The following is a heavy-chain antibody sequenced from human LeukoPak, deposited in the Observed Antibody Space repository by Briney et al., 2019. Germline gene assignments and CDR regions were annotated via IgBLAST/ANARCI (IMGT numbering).Heavy chain of an antibody. D-gene: IGHD3-16*01. CDR2: ISYDGSNK. Sequence: GRSLRLSCAASGFTFSSYAMHWVRQAPGKGLEWVAVISYDGSNKYYADSVKGRFTISRDNSKNTLYLQMNSLRAEDTAVYYCARSLGERLAYDYWGQGTLVTVSS. CDR3: ARSLGERLAYDY. CDR1: GFTFSSYA. V-gene: IGHV3-30-3*01. J-gene: IGHJ4*02.